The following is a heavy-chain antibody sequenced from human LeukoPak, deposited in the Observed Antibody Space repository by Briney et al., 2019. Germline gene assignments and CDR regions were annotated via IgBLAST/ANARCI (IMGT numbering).Heavy chain of an antibody. V-gene: IGHV3-23*01. CDR1: GFTFSSHP. Sequence: GGSLRLSCAASGFTFSSHPMSWVRQAPGKGLEWVSAISGSGGSTYYADSVKGRFTISRDSSRNTLFLHMNTLRAEDTAIYYCAKDRTVGASYWYFDLWGRGTLVTVSS. CDR3: AKDRTVGASYWYFDL. CDR2: ISGSGGST. D-gene: IGHD1-26*01. J-gene: IGHJ2*01.